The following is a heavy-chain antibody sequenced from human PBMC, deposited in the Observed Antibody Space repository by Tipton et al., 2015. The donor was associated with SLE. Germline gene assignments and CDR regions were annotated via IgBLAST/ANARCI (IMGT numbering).Heavy chain of an antibody. V-gene: IGHV5-10-1*01. CDR3: ARPTYYYGSGSYSYYYYGMDV. CDR1: GYSFTSYW. J-gene: IGHJ6*02. Sequence: VQLVQSGAEVKKPGESLRISCKGSGYSFTSYWISWVRQMPGKGLEWMGRIDPSDSYTNYSPSFQGHVTISADKSISTAYLQWSSLKASDTAMYYCARPTYYYGSGSYSYYYYGMDVWGQGTTVTVSS. D-gene: IGHD3-10*01. CDR2: IDPSDSYT.